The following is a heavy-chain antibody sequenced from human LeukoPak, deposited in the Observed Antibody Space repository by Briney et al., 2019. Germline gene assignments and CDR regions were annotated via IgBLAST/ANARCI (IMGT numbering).Heavy chain of an antibody. CDR1: GFTFDDYA. CDR2: ISGSGGTT. D-gene: IGHD4-11*01. CDR3: VKSLNSWHGWFDP. J-gene: IGHJ5*02. V-gene: IGHV3-23*01. Sequence: GGSLRLSCAASGFTFDDYAMSWVRQAPGKGLEWVSVISGSGGTTYYADSVKGRFTFSRDNSKNTVYLQMNSLRAEDTAVYYCVKSLNSWHGWFDPWGQGTLVTVSS.